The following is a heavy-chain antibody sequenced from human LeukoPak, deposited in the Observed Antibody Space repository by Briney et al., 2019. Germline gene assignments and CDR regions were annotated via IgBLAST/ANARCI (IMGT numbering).Heavy chain of an antibody. CDR3: AKDLSYANWFDP. V-gene: IGHV3-30*04. D-gene: IGHD1-26*01. CDR2: ISYDGSNK. CDR1: GFTFGDYA. Sequence: GGSLRLSCTASGFTFGDYAMSWVRQAPGKGLEWVAVISYDGSNKYYADSVKGRFTISRDNSKNTLYLQMNSLRAEDTAVYYCAKDLSYANWFDPWGQGTLVTVSS. J-gene: IGHJ5*02.